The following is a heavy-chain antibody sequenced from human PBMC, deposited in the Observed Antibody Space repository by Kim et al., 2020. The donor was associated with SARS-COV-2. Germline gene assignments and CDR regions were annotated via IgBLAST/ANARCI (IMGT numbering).Heavy chain of an antibody. Sequence: GGSLRLSCAASGFTFSDYYMSWIRQAPGKGLEWVSYISSSRSIIYYADSVKGRFTISRDNAKNSLYLQMNSLRAEDTAVYYCARAVFGYSGYDPYFDYWGQGTLVTVSS. CDR2: ISSSRSII. J-gene: IGHJ4*02. CDR1: GFTFSDYY. D-gene: IGHD5-12*01. CDR3: ARAVFGYSGYDPYFDY. V-gene: IGHV3-11*04.